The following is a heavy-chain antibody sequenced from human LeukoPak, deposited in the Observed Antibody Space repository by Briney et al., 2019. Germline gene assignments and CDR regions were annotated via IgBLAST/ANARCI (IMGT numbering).Heavy chain of an antibody. CDR3: AREAYSSGWSLEDY. CDR2: INPSAGST. CDR1: GYTFTSHY. Sequence: GASVKISCKASGYTFTSHYMHWVRQAPGQGLEWMGIINPSAGSTNYAQRFQGRVTMTRDMSTSTVYMELSSLRSEDTAVYYCAREAYSSGWSLEDYWGQGTLVTVSS. J-gene: IGHJ4*02. V-gene: IGHV1-46*01. D-gene: IGHD6-19*01.